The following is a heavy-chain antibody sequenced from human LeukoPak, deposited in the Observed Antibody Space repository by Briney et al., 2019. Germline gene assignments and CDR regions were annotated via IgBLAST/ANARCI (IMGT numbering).Heavy chain of an antibody. CDR2: ISGSGGST. CDR1: GFTFSSYA. CDR3: ANNLVLLWFGELPHGFDY. D-gene: IGHD3-10*01. V-gene: IGHV3-23*01. J-gene: IGHJ4*02. Sequence: GGSLRLSCAASGFTFSSYAMSWVRQAPGKGLEWVSAISGSGGSTYYADSVKGRFTISRDNSKNTLYLQMNSLRAEDTAVYYCANNLVLLWFGELPHGFDYWGQGTLVTVSS.